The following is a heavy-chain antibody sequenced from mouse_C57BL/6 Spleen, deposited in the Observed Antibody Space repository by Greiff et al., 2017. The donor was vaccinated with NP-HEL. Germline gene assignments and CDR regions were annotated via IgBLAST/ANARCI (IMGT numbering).Heavy chain of an antibody. V-gene: IGHV14-2*01. CDR2: IDPEDGET. D-gene: IGHD1-1*01. CDR3: ARGYYGSGYFDV. J-gene: IGHJ1*03. Sequence: VQLQQSGAELVKPGASVKLSCTASGFNIKDYYMHWVKQRTEQGLEWIGRIDPEDGETKYAPNFQGKATITADTSSNTAYLQLSSLTSEDTAVYYCARGYYGSGYFDVWGTGTTVTVSS. CDR1: GFNIKDYY.